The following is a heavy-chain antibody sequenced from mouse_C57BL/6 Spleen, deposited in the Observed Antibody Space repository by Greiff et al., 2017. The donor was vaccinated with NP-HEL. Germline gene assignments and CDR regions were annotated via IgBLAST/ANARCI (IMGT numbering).Heavy chain of an antibody. CDR3: ARAYCGSPDY. Sequence: QVQLQQPGAELVMPGASVKLSCKASGYTFTSYWMHWVKQRPGQGLEWIGEIDPSDSYTNYNQKFKGKSTLTVDKSSSTAYMQLSSLTSEDSAVYYCARAYCGSPDYWGQGTTLTVSS. CDR2: IDPSDSYT. D-gene: IGHD1-1*01. CDR1: GYTFTSYW. J-gene: IGHJ2*01. V-gene: IGHV1-69*01.